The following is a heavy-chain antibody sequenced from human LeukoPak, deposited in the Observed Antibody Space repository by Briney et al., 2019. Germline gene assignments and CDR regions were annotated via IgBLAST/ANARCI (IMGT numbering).Heavy chain of an antibody. CDR1: GYTFTSYY. CDR3: ASVGVPYNY. J-gene: IGHJ4*02. D-gene: IGHD2-21*01. Sequence: ASVKVSCKASGYTFTSYYMHWVRQAPGQGLEWMGIINPSGGSTSYAQKFQGRVTITRDTSASTAYMELSSLRSEDTAVYYCASVGVPYNYWGQGTLVTVSS. V-gene: IGHV1-46*01. CDR2: INPSGGST.